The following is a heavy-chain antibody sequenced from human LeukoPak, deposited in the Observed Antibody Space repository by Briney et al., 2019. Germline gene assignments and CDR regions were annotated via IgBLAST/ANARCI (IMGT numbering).Heavy chain of an antibody. CDR1: GGSVSHETHF. V-gene: IGHV4-61*01. Sequence: SETLSLTCTVSGGSVSHETHFWNWIRQPPGKGLEWIGNIYYNGNTVYNPSLKSRVTMSVDPSKNQFSLRLSSVTAADTAVYYCATYGGVTFDCWGQGTLVTVSS. D-gene: IGHD5-18*01. J-gene: IGHJ4*02. CDR3: ATYGGVTFDC. CDR2: IYYNGNT.